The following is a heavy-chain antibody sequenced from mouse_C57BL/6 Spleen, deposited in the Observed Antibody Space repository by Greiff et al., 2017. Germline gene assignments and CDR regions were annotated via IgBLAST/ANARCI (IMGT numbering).Heavy chain of an antibody. CDR2: INPYNGGT. CDR1: GYTFTDYY. J-gene: IGHJ4*01. Sequence: VQLQQSGPVLVKPGASVKMSCKASGYTFTDYYMNWVKQSHGKSLEWIGVINPYNGGTSYNQKFKGKATLTVDKSSSTAYMELNSLTSEDSAVYYCARELDAMDYWGQGTSVTVSS. V-gene: IGHV1-19*01. CDR3: ARELDAMDY.